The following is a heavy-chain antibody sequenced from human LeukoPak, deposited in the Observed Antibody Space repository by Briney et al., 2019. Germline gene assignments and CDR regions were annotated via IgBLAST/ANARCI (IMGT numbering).Heavy chain of an antibody. CDR3: ARSTVGMVRGVPNKPFDY. D-gene: IGHD3-10*01. V-gene: IGHV1-69*05. J-gene: IGHJ4*02. Sequence: ASVKVSCKASGGTFSSYAISWVRQAPGQGLEWMGGIIPIFGTANYAQKFQGRVTITTDESTSTAYMELSSLRSEDTAVYYCARSTVGMVRGVPNKPFDYWGQGTLVTVSS. CDR2: IIPIFGTA. CDR1: GGTFSSYA.